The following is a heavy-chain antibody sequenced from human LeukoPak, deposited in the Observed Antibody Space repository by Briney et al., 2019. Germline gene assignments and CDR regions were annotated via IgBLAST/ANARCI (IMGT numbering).Heavy chain of an antibody. CDR3: TSGF. CDR1: GFTFSSYG. CDR2: LNSDGSDI. Sequence: GGSLRLSCVGSGFTFSSYGMSWVRQAPGKGLEWVSSLNSDGSDIYYADSVKGRFTISRDNAKNSLYLQMNSLTAEDTAVYYCTSGFWGQGTLVTVSS. V-gene: IGHV3-21*01. D-gene: IGHD5-12*01. J-gene: IGHJ4*02.